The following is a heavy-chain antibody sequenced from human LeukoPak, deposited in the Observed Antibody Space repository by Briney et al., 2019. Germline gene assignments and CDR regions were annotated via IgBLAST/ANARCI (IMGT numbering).Heavy chain of an antibody. CDR2: ISWNSGSI. Sequence: GRSLRLSCAASGFTFDDYAMHWVRQAPGKGLEWVSGISWNSGSIGYADSVKGRFTISRDNAKNSLYLQMNSLRAEDMALYYCAKDTDYDSSGGFDYRGQGTLVTVSS. V-gene: IGHV3-9*03. CDR3: AKDTDYDSSGGFDY. CDR1: GFTFDDYA. D-gene: IGHD3-22*01. J-gene: IGHJ4*02.